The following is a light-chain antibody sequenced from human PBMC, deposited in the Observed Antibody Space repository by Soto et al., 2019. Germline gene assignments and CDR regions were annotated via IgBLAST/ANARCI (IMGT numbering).Light chain of an antibody. V-gene: IGKV1-39*01. Sequence: DIPLTQSPSTLSASVGDRVTITCRASQRIATWLAWYQHQPGSAPKLLIYGASTLQSGVPSRFSGSGSGTDFTLTISSLQPEDFATYYCQQSYSTPPTFGGGTKVEIK. CDR1: QRIATW. CDR2: GAS. CDR3: QQSYSTPPT. J-gene: IGKJ4*01.